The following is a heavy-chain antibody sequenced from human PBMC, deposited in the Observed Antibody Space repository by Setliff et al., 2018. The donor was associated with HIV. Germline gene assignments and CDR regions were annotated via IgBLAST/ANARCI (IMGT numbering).Heavy chain of an antibody. V-gene: IGHV1-46*01. CDR3: AAGPMYYYGMDV. CDR1: GYTFTSYY. CDR2: INPSSGST. D-gene: IGHD3-16*01. J-gene: IGHJ6*02. Sequence: ASVKVSCKASGYTFTSYYMHWVRQAPGQGLEWMGIINPSSGSTTYAQKFQERATITRDMSTSTAYLHLSSLRSEDTAVYFCAAGPMYYYGMDVWGQGTTVTVSS.